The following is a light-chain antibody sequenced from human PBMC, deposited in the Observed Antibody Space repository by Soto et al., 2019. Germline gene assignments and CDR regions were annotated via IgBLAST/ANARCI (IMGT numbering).Light chain of an antibody. CDR1: QGIRNN. CDR2: AAS. V-gene: IGKV1-6*01. Sequence: AIQMTQSPSSLSASVGDRVTITCRASQGIRNNLGWYQQKPGKAPSLLIYAASSLQSGVPSRFSGSGSGTDFTLTISSLQPEDFATYYCLQDYNYPRTFGQGTKVEIK. J-gene: IGKJ1*01. CDR3: LQDYNYPRT.